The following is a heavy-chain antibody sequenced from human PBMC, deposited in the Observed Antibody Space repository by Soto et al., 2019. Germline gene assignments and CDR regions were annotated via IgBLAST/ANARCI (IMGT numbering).Heavy chain of an antibody. CDR3: ARVGDCSSTSCRYYYYYGMDV. D-gene: IGHD2-2*01. J-gene: IGHJ6*02. V-gene: IGHV1-18*01. CDR1: GYTFTNYG. Sequence: QVQLVQSGAEVKKPGASVKVSCKASGYTFTNYGISCVRQAPGQRLEWMGWISAYNGNTNYAQKLQGRVTMTTDKSTSTAYMELRSLRSDDTAVYYCARVGDCSSTSCRYYYYYGMDVWGQGTTVTVSS. CDR2: ISAYNGNT.